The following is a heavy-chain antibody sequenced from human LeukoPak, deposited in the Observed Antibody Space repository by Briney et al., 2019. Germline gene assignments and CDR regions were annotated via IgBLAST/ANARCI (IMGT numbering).Heavy chain of an antibody. CDR2: ISSGGSII. D-gene: IGHD6-13*01. CDR1: GFTFSDYY. V-gene: IGHV3-11*01. J-gene: IGHJ5*02. Sequence: GGSLRLSCAASGFTFSDYYMTWLRQAPGKGLEWISYISSGGSIIYYADSVRGQFTISRDNAKKSLYLQMNSLRAEDTAVYYCARVQKGIAAAGTGGGWFEPWGQGTLVTVSA. CDR3: ARVQKGIAAAGTGGGWFEP.